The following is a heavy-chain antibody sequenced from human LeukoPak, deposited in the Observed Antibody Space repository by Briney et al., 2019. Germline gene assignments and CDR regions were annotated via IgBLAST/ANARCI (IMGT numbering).Heavy chain of an antibody. CDR2: IWYDGSNK. V-gene: IGHV3-33*01. D-gene: IGHD2-2*01. J-gene: IGHJ6*02. CDR1: GFTFSSYG. CDR3: ARDLIVVVPAAHYYYYGMDV. Sequence: PGGSLRLSCAASGFTFSSYGMHWVRQAPGKGLEWVAVIWYDGSNKYYADSVKGRFTISRDNSKNTLYLQMNSLRAEDTAVYYCARDLIVVVPAAHYYYYGMDVWGHGTTVTVSS.